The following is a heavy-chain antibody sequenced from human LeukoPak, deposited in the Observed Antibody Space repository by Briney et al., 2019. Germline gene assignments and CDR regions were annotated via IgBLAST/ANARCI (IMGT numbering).Heavy chain of an antibody. CDR1: GGTFSSYA. D-gene: IGHD6-13*01. CDR3: ARGGIAAAGYYYYYMDV. CDR2: IIPIFGTA. Sequence: SVKVSCKASGGTFSSYAISWVRQAPGQGLEWMGGIIPIFGTANYAQKFQGRVTITTDESTSTAYMELGSLRSEDTAVYYCARGGIAAAGYYYYYMDVWGKGTTVTVSS. V-gene: IGHV1-69*05. J-gene: IGHJ6*03.